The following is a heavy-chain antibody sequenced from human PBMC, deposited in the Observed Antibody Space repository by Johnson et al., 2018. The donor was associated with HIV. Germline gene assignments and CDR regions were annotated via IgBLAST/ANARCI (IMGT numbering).Heavy chain of an antibody. V-gene: IGHV3-9*01. D-gene: IGHD3-22*01. CDR3: AKDGTRVSYYDSSGYYAYAFDI. CDR2: ISWNSGSI. Sequence: EVQLVESGGGLVQPGRSLRLPCAASGFTFDDYAMHWVRQAPGKGLEWVSGISWNSGSIGYADSVKGRFTISRDNSKNTLYLQMNSLRAEDTAVYYCAKDGTRVSYYDSSGYYAYAFDIWGQGTMVTVSS. CDR1: GFTFDDYA. J-gene: IGHJ3*02.